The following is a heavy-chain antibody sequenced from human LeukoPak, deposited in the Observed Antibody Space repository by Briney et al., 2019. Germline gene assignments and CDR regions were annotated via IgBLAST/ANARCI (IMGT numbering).Heavy chain of an antibody. CDR2: ISSSGSTI. Sequence: PGGSLRLSCAASGFTFSDYYMSWIRQAPGKGLERVSYISSSGSTIYYADSVKGRFTISRDNAKNSLYLQMNSLRAEDTAVYYCASLIYGSGSYYSDFDYWGQGTLVTVSS. D-gene: IGHD3-10*01. V-gene: IGHV3-11*04. CDR1: GFTFSDYY. J-gene: IGHJ4*02. CDR3: ASLIYGSGSYYSDFDY.